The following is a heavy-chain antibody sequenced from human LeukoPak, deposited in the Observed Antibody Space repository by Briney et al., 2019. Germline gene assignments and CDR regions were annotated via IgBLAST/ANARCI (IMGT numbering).Heavy chain of an antibody. CDR3: AREKDDYVWGSYLWVY. CDR2: IIPIFGTA. CDR1: GGTFSSYA. Sequence: ASVKVSCKASGGTFSSYAISWVRQAPGQGLEWMGRIIPIFGTANYAQKFQGRVTITTGESTSTAYMELSSLRSEETAVYYCAREKDDYVWGSYLWVYWGQGTLVTVSS. D-gene: IGHD3-16*02. J-gene: IGHJ4*02. V-gene: IGHV1-69*05.